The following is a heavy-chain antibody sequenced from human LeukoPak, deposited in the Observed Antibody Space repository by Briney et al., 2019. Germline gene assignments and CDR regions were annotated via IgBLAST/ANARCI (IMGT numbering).Heavy chain of an antibody. CDR1: GFTFSSYG. CDR2: ISYDGSNK. Sequence: PGRSLRLSCAASGFTFSSYGMHWVRQAPGKGLEWVAVISYDGSNKYYADSVKGRFTISRDNSKNTLYLQMNSLRAEDTAVYYCARGSRPYFDYWGQGTLVTVSS. J-gene: IGHJ4*02. CDR3: ARGSRPYFDY. V-gene: IGHV3-30*03.